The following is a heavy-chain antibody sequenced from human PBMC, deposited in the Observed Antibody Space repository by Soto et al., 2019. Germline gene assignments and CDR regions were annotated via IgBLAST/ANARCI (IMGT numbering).Heavy chain of an antibody. J-gene: IGHJ6*02. V-gene: IGHV1-3*05. CDR2: INAGNGNT. CDR3: ARDPSYYGMDV. CDR1: GYTFTSYA. Sequence: QVQLVQSGAEEKKPGASVKVSCKTSGYTFTSYAMHWVRQAPGQRLEWMGWINAGNGNTKYSQKFQGRVTITRDTSASTAYMELSSLRSEDTAVYYCARDPSYYGMDVWGQGTTVTVSS.